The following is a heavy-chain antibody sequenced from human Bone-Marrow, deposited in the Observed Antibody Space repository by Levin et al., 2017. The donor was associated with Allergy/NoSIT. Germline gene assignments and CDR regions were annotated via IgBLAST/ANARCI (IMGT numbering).Heavy chain of an antibody. Sequence: SETLSLTCTVSGGSISSSSYYWGWIRQPPGKGLEWIGSIYYSGSTYYNPSLKSRVTISVDTSKNQFSLKLSSVTAADTAVYYCARPEEDIVVVPAAWDWYFDLWGRGTLVTVSS. V-gene: IGHV4-39*01. CDR2: IYYSGST. CDR1: GGSISSSSYY. D-gene: IGHD2-2*01. CDR3: ARPEEDIVVVPAAWDWYFDL. J-gene: IGHJ2*01.